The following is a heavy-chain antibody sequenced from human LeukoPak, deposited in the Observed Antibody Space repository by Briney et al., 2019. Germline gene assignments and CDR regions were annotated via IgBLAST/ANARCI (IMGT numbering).Heavy chain of an antibody. CDR3: ARGGYSGSPDAFDI. D-gene: IGHD5-12*01. V-gene: IGHV4-34*01. CDR1: GGSLSGYY. J-gene: IGHJ3*02. CDR2: INHSGST. Sequence: SETLSLTCAVYGGSLSGYYWSWIRQPPGKGLEWIGEINHSGSTNYNPSLKSRVTISVDTSKNQFSLKLSSVTAADTAVYYCARGGYSGSPDAFDIWGQGTMVTVSS.